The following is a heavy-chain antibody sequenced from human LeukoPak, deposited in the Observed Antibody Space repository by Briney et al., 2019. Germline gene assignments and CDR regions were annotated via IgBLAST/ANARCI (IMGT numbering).Heavy chain of an antibody. CDR2: INPNSGGT. D-gene: IGHD4-23*01. V-gene: IGHV1-2*02. CDR3: ARHPGKVTNDWYFDL. Sequence: ASVKVSCKASGYTFTGHDMHWVRQAPGQGLEWMGWINPNSGGTNYAQKFQGRVTMTRDTSITTAYMELSRLSSDDTAVYYCARHPGKVTNDWYFDLWGRGTLVTVSS. J-gene: IGHJ2*01. CDR1: GYTFTGHD.